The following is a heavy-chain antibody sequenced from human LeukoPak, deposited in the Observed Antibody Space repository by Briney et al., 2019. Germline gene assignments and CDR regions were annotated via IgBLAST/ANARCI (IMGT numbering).Heavy chain of an antibody. CDR1: GFTFSSYS. CDR2: ISSSSSYI. J-gene: IGHJ4*02. Sequence: GGSLRLSCAASGFTFSSYSMNWVRQAPGKGLEWVSSISSSSSYIYYADSVKGRFTISRDNAKNSLYLQMNSLRAEDTAVYYCARVVGATTPFDYWGQGTLVTVSS. CDR3: ARVVGATTPFDY. V-gene: IGHV3-21*01. D-gene: IGHD1-26*01.